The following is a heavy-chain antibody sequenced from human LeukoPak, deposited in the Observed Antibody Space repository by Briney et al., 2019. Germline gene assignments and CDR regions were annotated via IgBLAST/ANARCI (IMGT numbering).Heavy chain of an antibody. Sequence: GGSLRLSCAASGFTFSSYSMNWVRQAPGKGLEWVSSISSSRSYIYYADSVKGRFTISRDNAKNSLYLQMNSLRAEDTAVYYCARDPGNWNHEYWGQGTLVTVSS. CDR3: ARDPGNWNHEY. D-gene: IGHD1-14*01. J-gene: IGHJ4*02. CDR1: GFTFSSYS. CDR2: ISSSRSYI. V-gene: IGHV3-21*01.